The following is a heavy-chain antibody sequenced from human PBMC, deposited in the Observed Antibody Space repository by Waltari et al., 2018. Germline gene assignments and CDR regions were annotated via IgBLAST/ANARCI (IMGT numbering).Heavy chain of an antibody. V-gene: IGHV4-39*07. J-gene: IGHJ4*02. CDR1: GGSISSSSYY. Sequence: QLQLQESGPGLVKPSETLSLTCTVSGGSISSSSYYWGWIRQPPGKGLEWIGSIYYSGSTYYNPALKSRVTISVDTSKNQFSLKLSSVTAAVTAVYYCARSKEWLVPDYWGQGTLVTVSS. CDR3: ARSKEWLVPDY. CDR2: IYYSGST. D-gene: IGHD6-19*01.